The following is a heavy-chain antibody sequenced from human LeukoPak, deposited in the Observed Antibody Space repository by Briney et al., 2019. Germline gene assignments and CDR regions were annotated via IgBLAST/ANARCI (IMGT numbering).Heavy chain of an antibody. CDR3: AKFITGYSSSERAFDI. CDR1: GFTFSSYG. D-gene: IGHD6-13*01. V-gene: IGHV3-30*02. J-gene: IGHJ3*02. Sequence: PGGSLRLSCAASGFTFSSYGMHWVRQAPGKGLEWVAFIRYDGSNKYYADSVKGRFTISRDNSKNTLYLRMNSLRAEDTAVYYCAKFITGYSSSERAFDIWGQGTMVTVSS. CDR2: IRYDGSNK.